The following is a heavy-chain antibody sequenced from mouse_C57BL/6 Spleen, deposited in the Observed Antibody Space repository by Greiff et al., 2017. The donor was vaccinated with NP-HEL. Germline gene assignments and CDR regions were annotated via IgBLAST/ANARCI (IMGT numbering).Heavy chain of an antibody. Sequence: QVQLQQSGAELARPGASVKLSCKASGYTFTSYGISWVKPSTGPGLAWIGEIYPRSGNTYYNEKFKGQATLTADKSSSTAYMELRSLTSEDSAVYFCASKDTYGNLFDYWGQGTTLTVSS. D-gene: IGHD5-1-1*01. J-gene: IGHJ2*01. CDR2: IYPRSGNT. CDR1: GYTFTSYG. V-gene: IGHV1-81*01. CDR3: ASKDTYGNLFDY.